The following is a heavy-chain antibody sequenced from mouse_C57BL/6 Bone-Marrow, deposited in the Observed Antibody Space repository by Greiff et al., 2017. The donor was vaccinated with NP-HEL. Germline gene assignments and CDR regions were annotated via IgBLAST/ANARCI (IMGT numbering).Heavy chain of an antibody. CDR1: GFNIKDDY. Sequence: EVQVVESGAELVRPGASVKLSCTASGFNIKDDYMHWVKQRPEQGLEWIGWIDPENGDTEYASKFQGKATITADTSSNTAYLQLSSLTSEDTAVYYCTSRHRFAYWGQGTLVTVSA. V-gene: IGHV14-4*01. J-gene: IGHJ3*01. CDR3: TSRHRFAY. CDR2: IDPENGDT.